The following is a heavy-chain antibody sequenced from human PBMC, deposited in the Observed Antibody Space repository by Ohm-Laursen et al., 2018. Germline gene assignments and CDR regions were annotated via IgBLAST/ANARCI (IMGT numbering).Heavy chain of an antibody. CDR3: ARFGGIADYSYGMDV. V-gene: IGHV4-4*07. D-gene: IGHD3-16*01. CDR2: IYTSGST. CDR1: GGSISSYY. J-gene: IGHJ6*02. Sequence: SETLSLTCTVSGGSISSYYWSWIRQPAGKGLEWIGRIYTSGSTNYNPSLKSRVAMSVDTSKNQFSLYLSSVAAADTAVYYCARFGGIADYSYGMDVWGQGTTVTVSS.